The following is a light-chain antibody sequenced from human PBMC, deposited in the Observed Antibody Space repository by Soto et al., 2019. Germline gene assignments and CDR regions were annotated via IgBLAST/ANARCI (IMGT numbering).Light chain of an antibody. CDR1: QSISNW. V-gene: IGKV1-5*03. J-gene: IGKJ1*01. CDR3: QQYDSFSEA. Sequence: DIQMTQSPSTLSASVGDRVTITCRASQSISNWLAWYQQKPGKAPKLLIYLASSLESGVPSRFSGSGSGTEFTLTISNLQPDDFATYYCQQYDSFSEAFGQGTKVDIK. CDR2: LAS.